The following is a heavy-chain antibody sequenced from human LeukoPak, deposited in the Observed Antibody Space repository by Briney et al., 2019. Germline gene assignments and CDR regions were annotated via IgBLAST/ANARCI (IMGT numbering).Heavy chain of an antibody. CDR1: GYTFTSYG. Sequence: ASVKVSCKASGYTFTSYGISWVRQAPGQGLEWMGWISAYNGNTNYAQKLQGRVTTTTDTSTRTAYMELRSLRSDDTAVYYCARATLSDNYYYYYMDVWGKGTTVTVSS. CDR3: ARATLSDNYYYYYMDV. V-gene: IGHV1-18*01. J-gene: IGHJ6*03. CDR2: ISAYNGNT. D-gene: IGHD3-22*01.